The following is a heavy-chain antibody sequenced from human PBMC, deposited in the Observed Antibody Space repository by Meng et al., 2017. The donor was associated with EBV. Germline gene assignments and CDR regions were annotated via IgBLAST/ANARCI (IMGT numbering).Heavy chain of an antibody. CDR2: INPNSGGT. Sequence: QGQLVQCGAEVKKPGASVKVSCKASGYTFTGYYMHWVRQAPGQGLEWMGRINPNSGGTNYAQKFQGRVTMTRDTSISTAYMEPSRLRSDDTAVYYCARVGIAVAGTGDYWGQGTLVTVSS. CDR3: ARVGIAVAGTGDY. V-gene: IGHV1-2*06. D-gene: IGHD6-19*01. J-gene: IGHJ4*02. CDR1: GYTFTGYY.